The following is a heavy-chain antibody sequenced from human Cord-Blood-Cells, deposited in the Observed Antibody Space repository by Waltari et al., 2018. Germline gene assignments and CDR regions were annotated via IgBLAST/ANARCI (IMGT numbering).Heavy chain of an antibody. CDR2: KSYYGRNK. D-gene: IGHD5-12*01. V-gene: IGHV3-30*04. CDR1: GFTFSSYA. Sequence: QVQLVESGGGVVQPGRSLRLSCAASGFTFSSYAMHWVRQAPGKGLEWWAVKSYYGRNKYYANSVKGRFTISRDNSKNTLYLQMNSLRAEDTAVYYCARSGYDYWYFDLWGRGTLVTVSS. CDR3: ARSGYDYWYFDL. J-gene: IGHJ2*01.